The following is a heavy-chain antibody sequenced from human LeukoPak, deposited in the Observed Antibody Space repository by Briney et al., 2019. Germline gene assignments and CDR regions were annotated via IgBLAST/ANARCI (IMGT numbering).Heavy chain of an antibody. CDR2: IKQDGSDK. CDR1: GFIFSNYW. J-gene: IGHJ6*02. CDR3: AKGIRYCSSTSCYYVHYYYGMDV. D-gene: IGHD2-2*01. Sequence: GGSLRLSCAASGFIFSNYWMSWVRQAPGKGLEWVANIKQDGSDKYYVDSVKGRFTISRDNSKNTLYLQMNSLRAEDTAVYYCAKGIRYCSSTSCYYVHYYYGMDVWGRGTTVTVSS. V-gene: IGHV3-7*01.